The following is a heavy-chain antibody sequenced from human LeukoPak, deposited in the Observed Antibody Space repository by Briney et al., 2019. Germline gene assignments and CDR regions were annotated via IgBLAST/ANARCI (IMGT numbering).Heavy chain of an antibody. V-gene: IGHV4-61*01. Sequence: SETLSLTCTVSGGSVSSGTYYWSWIRQPPGKGLEWIGYIYYSGSTNYDPSLKSRVTISVDTSKNQFSLKLSSVTAADTAVYYCARGEDGDYYFQHWGQGTLVTVSS. CDR2: IYYSGST. D-gene: IGHD4-17*01. CDR1: GGSVSSGTYY. CDR3: ARGEDGDYYFQH. J-gene: IGHJ1*01.